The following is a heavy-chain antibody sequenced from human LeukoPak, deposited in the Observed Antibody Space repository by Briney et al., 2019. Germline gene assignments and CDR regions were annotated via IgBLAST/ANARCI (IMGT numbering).Heavy chain of an antibody. CDR3: AKDRSSCSGGSCYPNAFDI. CDR2: ISGSGGST. J-gene: IGHJ3*02. CDR1: GFTFSSYA. V-gene: IGHV3-23*01. D-gene: IGHD2-15*01. Sequence: GGSLRLSCAASGFTFSSYAMSWVRQAPGKGLEWVSAISGSGGSTYYADSVKGRFTISRDNSKNTLYLQMNSLRAEDTAVYYCAKDRSSCSGGSCYPNAFDIWGQGTMVTVSS.